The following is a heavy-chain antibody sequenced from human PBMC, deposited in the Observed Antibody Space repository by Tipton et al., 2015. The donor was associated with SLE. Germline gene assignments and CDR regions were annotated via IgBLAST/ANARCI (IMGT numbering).Heavy chain of an antibody. Sequence: SGFTFSSFGMHWVRQAPGKGLEWVAFIRYHGGEEYYADSVKGRVTISRDNSKNTLYLQMNSPRAEDPAVYYCAKDLAYCDGGTCYWGQGTLVTVSS. V-gene: IGHV3-30*02. CDR1: GFTFSSFG. J-gene: IGHJ4*02. D-gene: IGHD2-21*01. CDR2: IRYHGGEE. CDR3: AKDLAYCDGGTCY.